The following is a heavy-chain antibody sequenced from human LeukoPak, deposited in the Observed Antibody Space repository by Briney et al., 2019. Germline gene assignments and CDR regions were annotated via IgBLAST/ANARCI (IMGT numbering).Heavy chain of an antibody. J-gene: IGHJ4*01. CDR1: AGSISNGDYY. V-gene: IGHV4-39*01. CDR3: ARQLPTAAADTRGYFDY. Sequence: SETLSLSCSVSAGSISNGDYYWGWIRHAPGKGLEWIGCIFYGESTHYNPSLKSRTTISVDTPNNPFSLKLTSVTAADAAIYYCARQLPTAAADTRGYFDYWGQGTVVTVSS. D-gene: IGHD6-25*01. CDR2: IFYGEST.